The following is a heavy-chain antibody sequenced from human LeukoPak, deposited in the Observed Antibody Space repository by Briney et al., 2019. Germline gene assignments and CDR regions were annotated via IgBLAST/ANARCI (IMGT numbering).Heavy chain of an antibody. J-gene: IGHJ1*01. V-gene: IGHV1-2*06. CDR2: INPNSGGT. Sequence: ASVKVSCKASGYTFTGYYMHWVRQAPGQGLEWMGRINPNSGGTNYAQKFQGRVTMTRDTSTSTAYMELSRLRSDDTAVYYCARPYYYDSSGYYEYFQHWGQGTLVTVSS. CDR1: GYTFTGYY. CDR3: ARPYYYDSSGYYEYFQH. D-gene: IGHD3-22*01.